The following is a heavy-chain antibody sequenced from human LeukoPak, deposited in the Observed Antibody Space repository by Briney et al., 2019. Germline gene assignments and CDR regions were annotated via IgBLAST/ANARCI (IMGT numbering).Heavy chain of an antibody. CDR3: AELGITMIGGV. V-gene: IGHV3-74*01. J-gene: IGHJ6*04. Sequence: GGSLRLSCAASGFTFSSYWMHWVRQAPGKGLVWVSRINRDGRSTSYADSVEGRFTISRDNANNTLYRQMNSLRAEDTAVYYCAELGITMIGGVWGKGTTVTISS. CDR2: INRDGRST. CDR1: GFTFSSYW. D-gene: IGHD3-10*02.